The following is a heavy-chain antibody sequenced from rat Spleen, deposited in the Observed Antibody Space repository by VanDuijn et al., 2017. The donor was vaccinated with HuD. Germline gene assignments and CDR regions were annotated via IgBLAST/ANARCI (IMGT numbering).Heavy chain of an antibody. CDR1: GFSLTDYS. D-gene: IGHD5-1*01. CDR3: TRDQLGAGFDY. V-gene: IGHV2-19*01. CDR2: IQSGGST. Sequence: QVQLKESGPGLVQPSQTLSLTCTVSGFSLTDYSVHWVRQPSGKGLEWMGRIQSGGSTDYNSALKSRLSISRDTSKSQVFLKMNSLQTEDTAIYYCTRDQLGAGFDYWGQGTLVTVSS. J-gene: IGHJ3*01.